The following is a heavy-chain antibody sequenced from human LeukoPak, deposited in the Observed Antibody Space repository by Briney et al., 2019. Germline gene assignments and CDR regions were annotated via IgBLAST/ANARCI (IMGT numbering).Heavy chain of an antibody. V-gene: IGHV1-46*01. Sequence: ASVKVSCKASGYTFTNYGINWVRQAPGQGLEWMGIINPSGGSTSYAQKFQGRVTMTRDMSTSTVYMELSSLRSEDTAVYYCARRDDVLTFDYWGQGTLVTVSS. CDR2: INPSGGST. J-gene: IGHJ4*02. CDR1: GYTFTNYG. CDR3: ARRDDVLTFDY. D-gene: IGHD2-8*01.